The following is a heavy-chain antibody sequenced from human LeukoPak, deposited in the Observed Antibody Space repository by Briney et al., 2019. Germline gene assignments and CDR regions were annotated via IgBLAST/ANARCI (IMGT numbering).Heavy chain of an antibody. CDR1: GYSFTTYW. CDR2: INPGDSDT. Sequence: GESLKISCKGSGYSFTTYWIGWVRQMPGKGLEYMGIINPGDSDTRYSPSFQGQVTISVDKSISTACLQWSSLKASDTAMYYCASPRVGATAFDIWGQGTLVTVSS. J-gene: IGHJ3*02. CDR3: ASPRVGATAFDI. V-gene: IGHV5-51*01. D-gene: IGHD1-26*01.